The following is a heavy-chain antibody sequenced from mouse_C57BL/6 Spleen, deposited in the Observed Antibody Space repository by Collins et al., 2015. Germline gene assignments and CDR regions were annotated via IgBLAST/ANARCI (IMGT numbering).Heavy chain of an antibody. D-gene: IGHD1-1*01. CDR2: IWWDDDK. CDR3: ARAYYGSSYWFAY. J-gene: IGHJ3*01. V-gene: IGHV8-8*01. Sequence: QVTLKESGPGILQPSQTLSPTCSFSGFSLSTFGMGVGWIRQPSGKGLEWLAHIWWDDDKYYNPALKSRLTISKDTSKNQVFLKIANVDTADTATYYCARAYYGSSYWFAYWGQGTLVTVSA. CDR1: GFSLSTFGMG.